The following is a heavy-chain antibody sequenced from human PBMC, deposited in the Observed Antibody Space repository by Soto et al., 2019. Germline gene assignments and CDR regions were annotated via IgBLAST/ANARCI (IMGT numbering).Heavy chain of an antibody. Sequence: PSETLSLTCTVSGGSISSSSYYWGWIRQPPGKGLEWIGSIYYSGSTYYNPSLKSRVTISVDTSKNQFSLKLSSVTAADTAVYYCARLGVWQLWLQGRYYGMDVWGQGTTVTVSS. CDR1: GGSISSSSYY. V-gene: IGHV4-39*01. CDR2: IYYSGST. D-gene: IGHD5-18*01. J-gene: IGHJ6*02. CDR3: ARLGVWQLWLQGRYYGMDV.